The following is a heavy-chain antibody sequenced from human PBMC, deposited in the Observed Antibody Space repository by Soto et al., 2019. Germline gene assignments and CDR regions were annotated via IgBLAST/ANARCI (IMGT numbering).Heavy chain of an antibody. J-gene: IGHJ6*02. D-gene: IGHD6-6*01. CDR1: GFTFSSYG. V-gene: IGHV3-33*01. CDR2: IWYDGSNK. CDR3: ARDGSSSSYLLHYYYCGFDF. Sequence: GGSLRLSCAASGFTFSSYGMHWVRQAPGKGLEWVAVIWYDGSNKYYADSVKGRFTISRDNSKNTLYLQMNSLRAEDTAVYYCARDGSSSSYLLHYYYCGFDFWGQGTMVTVSS.